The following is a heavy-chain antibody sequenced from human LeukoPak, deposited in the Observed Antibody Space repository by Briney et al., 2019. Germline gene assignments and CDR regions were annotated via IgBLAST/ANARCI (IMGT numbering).Heavy chain of an antibody. J-gene: IGHJ6*04. CDR2: IYYSGST. Sequence: SETLSLTCTVSGGSISSSSYYWGWIRQPPGKGLEWIGSIYYSGSTYYNPSLKSRVTISVDTSKNQFSLKLSSVTAADTAVYYCARAVGIFGVVLEDVWGKGTTVTVSS. D-gene: IGHD3-3*01. CDR1: GGSISSSSYY. CDR3: ARAVGIFGVVLEDV. V-gene: IGHV4-39*01.